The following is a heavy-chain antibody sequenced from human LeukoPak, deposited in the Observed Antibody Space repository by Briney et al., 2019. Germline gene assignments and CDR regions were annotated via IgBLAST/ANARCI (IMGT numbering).Heavy chain of an antibody. Sequence: GGSLRLSCAASGFIVNYNYMSWVRQPPGKGLEWVSVVYSGGSTYYADSVKGRFTISRDNSKNMVYLQMNSLRVEDTAGYYCARVKVGTTYWFDPWGQGTLVTVFS. CDR1: GFIVNYNY. V-gene: IGHV3-66*01. CDR3: ARVKVGTTYWFDP. D-gene: IGHD1-26*01. CDR2: VYSGGST. J-gene: IGHJ5*02.